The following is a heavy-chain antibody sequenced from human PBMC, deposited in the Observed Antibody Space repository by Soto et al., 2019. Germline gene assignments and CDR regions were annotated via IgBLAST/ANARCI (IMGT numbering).Heavy chain of an antibody. Sequence: GGSLRLSCAASGFTFSSYAMHRVRQAPGKGLEWVAVISYDGSNKYYADSVKGRFTISRDNSKNTLYLQMNSLRAEDTAVYYCARETGSSGWYFDYWGQGTLVTVSS. J-gene: IGHJ4*02. D-gene: IGHD6-19*01. CDR3: ARETGSSGWYFDY. V-gene: IGHV3-30-3*01. CDR1: GFTFSSYA. CDR2: ISYDGSNK.